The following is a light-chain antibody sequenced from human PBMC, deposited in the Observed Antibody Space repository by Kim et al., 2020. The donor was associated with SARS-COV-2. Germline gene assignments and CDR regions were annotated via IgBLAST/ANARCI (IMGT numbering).Light chain of an antibody. Sequence: RATITCKSSQTVLSSSNNKNYVAWHQQKPGQPPKLLIYWASTRESGVPDRFSGSGSGTAFTLTISSLQAEDVAVYYCQQYYGIPFSFGQGTKLEI. V-gene: IGKV4-1*01. CDR2: WAS. CDR1: QTVLSSSNNKNY. J-gene: IGKJ2*03. CDR3: QQYYGIPFS.